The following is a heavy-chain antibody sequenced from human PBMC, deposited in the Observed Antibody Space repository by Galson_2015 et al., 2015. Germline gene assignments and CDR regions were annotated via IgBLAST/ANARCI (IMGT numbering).Heavy chain of an antibody. J-gene: IGHJ4*02. CDR3: ARELNYGAYRFDY. Sequence: SLRLSCAASGFTVSSNYMSWVRQAPGKGLEWVSVIYSSGSTYYADSVKGRFTISRDNSMNTLYLQMNSLRPEDTAVYYCARELNYGAYRFDYWGQGTLVTVSS. CDR1: GFTVSSNY. V-gene: IGHV3-66*03. D-gene: IGHD4-17*01. CDR2: IYSSGST.